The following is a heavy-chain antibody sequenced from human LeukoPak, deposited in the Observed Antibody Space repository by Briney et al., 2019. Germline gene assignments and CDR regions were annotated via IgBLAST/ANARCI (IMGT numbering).Heavy chain of an antibody. CDR1: GDSVSRNSAA. CDR2: TYYKSKWYN. V-gene: IGHV6-1*01. Sequence: SQTLSLTCAISGDSVSRNSAAWNWIRQSPSRGLEWLGRTYYKSKWYNDYAVSVKSLITINPDTSKNQFSLQLKSVTPEDTAVYYCARAPIVGATHIDYWGQGTLVTVSS. D-gene: IGHD1-26*01. J-gene: IGHJ4*02. CDR3: ARAPIVGATHIDY.